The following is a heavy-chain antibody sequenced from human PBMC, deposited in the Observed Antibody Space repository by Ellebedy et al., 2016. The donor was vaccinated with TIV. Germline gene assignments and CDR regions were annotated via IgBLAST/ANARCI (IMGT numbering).Heavy chain of an antibody. D-gene: IGHD3-10*01. J-gene: IGHJ4*02. CDR3: ARHDYGSGSYYSPEFDY. CDR2: LWSDGSNK. Sequence: GGSLRLSXAASGFTFSSYVMHWVRQAPGKGLEWMAVLWSDGSNKAYADSVKGRFTISRDTSKNTLYLQMNSLRAEDTAVYYCARHDYGSGSYYSPEFDYWGQGTLVTVSS. CDR1: GFTFSSYV. V-gene: IGHV3-33*01.